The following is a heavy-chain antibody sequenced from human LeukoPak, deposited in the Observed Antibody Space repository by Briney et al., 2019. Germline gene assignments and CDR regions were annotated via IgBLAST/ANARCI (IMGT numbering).Heavy chain of an antibody. CDR3: TRADYYDSSG. V-gene: IGHV3-73*01. CDR1: GFTFSGSA. CDR2: IRSKANSYAT. Sequence: PGGSLRLSCAASGFTFSGSAMHWVRQASGKGLEWVGRIRSKANSYATAYAASVKGRFTISRDDSKNTAYLQMNSLKTEDTAVYYCTRADYYDSSGWGQGTLVTVSS. D-gene: IGHD3-22*01. J-gene: IGHJ4*02.